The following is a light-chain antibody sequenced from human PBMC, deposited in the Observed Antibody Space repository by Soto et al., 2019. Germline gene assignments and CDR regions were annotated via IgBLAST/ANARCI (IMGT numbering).Light chain of an antibody. J-gene: IGLJ3*02. CDR3: CAYAGDSPLL. CDR1: SSDVGSYDL. V-gene: IGLV2-23*01. Sequence: QSALTQPASVSGSPGQSITISCTGTSSDVGSYDLVSWYQQHPGKAPKLMIYEGSKRPLGVSNRFSGSKSGNTASLTISGLQAEDEAHYYCCAYAGDSPLLFGGGTKLTVL. CDR2: EGS.